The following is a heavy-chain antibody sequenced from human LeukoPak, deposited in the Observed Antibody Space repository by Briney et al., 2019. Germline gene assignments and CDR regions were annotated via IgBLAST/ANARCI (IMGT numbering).Heavy chain of an antibody. Sequence: PSETLSLTCTVSGGSISSYYWSWIRQPPGKGLEWIGYIYCSGSTNYNPSLKSRVTISVDTSKNQFSLTLGSVTAADTAVYYCASRTQRHERGAFFNYWGQGTLVTVSS. CDR1: GGSISSYY. D-gene: IGHD1-1*01. CDR3: ASRTQRHERGAFFNY. V-gene: IGHV4-59*08. J-gene: IGHJ4*02. CDR2: IYCSGST.